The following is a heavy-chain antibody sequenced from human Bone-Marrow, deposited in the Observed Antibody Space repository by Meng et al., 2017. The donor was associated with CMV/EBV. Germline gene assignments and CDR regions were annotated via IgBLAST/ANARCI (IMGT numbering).Heavy chain of an antibody. CDR3: ARDIAYCSSTSCPPDF. CDR2: IYHSGST. V-gene: IGHV4-4*02. CDR1: GGSISSSNW. J-gene: IGHJ4*02. D-gene: IGHD2-2*01. Sequence: SETLSLTCAVSGGSISSSNWWSWVRQPPGKGLEWIGEIYHSGSTNYNPSLKSRVTISVDTSKNQFSLKLSSVTAADTAVYYCARDIAYCSSTSCPPDFCGQGTLVTVSS.